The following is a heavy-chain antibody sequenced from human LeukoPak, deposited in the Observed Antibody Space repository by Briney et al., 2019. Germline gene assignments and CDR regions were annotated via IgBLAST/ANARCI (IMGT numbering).Heavy chain of an antibody. CDR3: ARDRGYSYGAEGMDV. D-gene: IGHD5-18*01. Sequence: GGSLRLSCAASGFTFSSYSMNWVRQAPGKGLEWVSSISGSSSYIYYADSVKGRFTISRDNAKNSLYLQMNSLRAEDTAVYYCARDRGYSYGAEGMDVWGQGTTVTVSS. CDR2: ISGSSSYI. V-gene: IGHV3-21*01. J-gene: IGHJ6*02. CDR1: GFTFSSYS.